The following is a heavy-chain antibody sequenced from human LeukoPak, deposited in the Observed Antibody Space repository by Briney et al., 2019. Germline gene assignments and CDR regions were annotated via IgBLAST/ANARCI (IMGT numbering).Heavy chain of an antibody. CDR2: IYPDDSNT. CDR1: GYNFPIYW. V-gene: IGHV5-51*01. CDR3: ARQIEMATIDAFDI. Sequence: GESLKISCQGSGYNFPIYWIGWVRQLPGQGLEWMGIIYPDDSNTIYGPSFQGQVTISADKSINTAYLEWSSLKASDTAMYYCARQIEMATIDAFDIWGQGTMVTVSS. J-gene: IGHJ3*02. D-gene: IGHD5-24*01.